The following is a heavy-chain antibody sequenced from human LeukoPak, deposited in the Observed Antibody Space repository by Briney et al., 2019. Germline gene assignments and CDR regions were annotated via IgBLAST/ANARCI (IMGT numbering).Heavy chain of an antibody. D-gene: IGHD1-26*01. J-gene: IGHJ4*02. CDR2: ISGSGGST. CDR1: GFTLRSYV. Sequence: GGSLRLSCVASGFTLRSYVMNWVRQTPGKGLEWVSAISGSGGSTYYADSVKGRFTISRDNSKNTLYLQMNSLRAEDTAVYYCARDFGQWELNGGYYFDYWGQGTLVTVSS. V-gene: IGHV3-23*01. CDR3: ARDFGQWELNGGYYFDY.